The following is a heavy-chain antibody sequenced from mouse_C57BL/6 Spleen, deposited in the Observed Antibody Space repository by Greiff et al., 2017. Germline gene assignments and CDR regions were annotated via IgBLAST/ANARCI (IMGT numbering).Heavy chain of an antibody. CDR2: IDPSDSET. J-gene: IGHJ3*01. CDR3: ALYYGYEAWFAY. CDR1: GYTFTSYW. D-gene: IGHD2-2*01. Sequence: FQLQQPGAELVRPGSSVKLSCKASGYTFTSYWMHWVKQRPIQGLEWIGNIDPSDSETHYNQKFKDKATLTVDKSSSTAYMQLSSLTSEDSAVYYCALYYGYEAWFAYWGQGTLVTVSA. V-gene: IGHV1-52*01.